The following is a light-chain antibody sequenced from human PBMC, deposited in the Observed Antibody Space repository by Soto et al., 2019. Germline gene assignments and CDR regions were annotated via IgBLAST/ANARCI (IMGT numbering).Light chain of an antibody. CDR3: MQPLQSWT. J-gene: IGKJ1*01. Sequence: DRGMTQSPLSLPVTPGEPASMSCRASEILLHSNGYNYLDWYLQKPGQSPQLLIYLGSNRASGVPDRFSGSGSGTDFTLKISRVEAEDVGVYYCMQPLQSWTFCQGTNVDIK. CDR2: LGS. CDR1: EILLHSNGYNY. V-gene: IGKV2-28*01.